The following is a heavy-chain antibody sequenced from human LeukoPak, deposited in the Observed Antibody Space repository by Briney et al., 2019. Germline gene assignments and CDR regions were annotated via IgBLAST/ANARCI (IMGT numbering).Heavy chain of an antibody. Sequence: PGGSLRLSSAASEFTFSSYWMYWVRQAPGKGLAWVSRINSDGSSTTYADSVKGRFTISRDNAKNTLYLQMNSLRAEDTAVYYCTRAPVTTWAHDYWGQGTLVTVSS. V-gene: IGHV3-74*01. J-gene: IGHJ4*02. CDR2: INSDGSST. CDR3: TRAPVTTWAHDY. CDR1: EFTFSSYW. D-gene: IGHD4-17*01.